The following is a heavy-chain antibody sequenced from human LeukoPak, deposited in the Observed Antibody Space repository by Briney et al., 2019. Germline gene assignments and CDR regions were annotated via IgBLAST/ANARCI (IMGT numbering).Heavy chain of an antibody. D-gene: IGHD6-19*01. Sequence: PSETLSLTCTVSGGSISSHYWSWIRQPPGKGLEWIGYIYYSGSTNYNPSLKSRVTISVDTSKNQFSLKLSSVTAADTAVYYCARELSSGWYRGLMDVWGQGTTVTVSS. CDR1: GGSISSHY. CDR3: ARELSSGWYRGLMDV. J-gene: IGHJ6*02. CDR2: IYYSGST. V-gene: IGHV4-59*11.